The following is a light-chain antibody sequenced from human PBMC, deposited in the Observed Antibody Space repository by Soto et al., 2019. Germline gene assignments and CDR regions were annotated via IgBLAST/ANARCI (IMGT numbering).Light chain of an antibody. CDR1: GSDVGGYNY. CDR3: SSYTSASTPMV. J-gene: IGLJ2*01. V-gene: IGLV2-14*01. Sequence: QSALTQPASVSGSPGQSITISCTGTGSDVGGYNYVSWYQQHPGKATKVMIYDVSYRPSGVSNRFSGSKSGNTASLTISGLQAEDEADYYCSSYTSASTPMVFGGGTKLTV. CDR2: DVS.